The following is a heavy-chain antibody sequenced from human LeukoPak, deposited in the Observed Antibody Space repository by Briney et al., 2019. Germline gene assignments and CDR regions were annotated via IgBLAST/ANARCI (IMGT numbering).Heavy chain of an antibody. J-gene: IGHJ4*02. V-gene: IGHV1-46*01. Sequence: ASVKVSCKASGGTFSRYAINWVRQAPGQGLEWMGMIYPRDGSTSYAQNFQGRVTVTRDTSTTTVHMELRGLRSEDTAVYYCARDQEGFDYWGQGTVVTVSS. CDR3: ARDQEGFDY. CDR2: IYPRDGST. CDR1: GGTFSRYA.